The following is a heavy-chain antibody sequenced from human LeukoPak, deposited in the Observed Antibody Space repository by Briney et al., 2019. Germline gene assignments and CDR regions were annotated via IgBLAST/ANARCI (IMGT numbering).Heavy chain of an antibody. CDR2: IGTAGDI. Sequence: GGSLRLSCAASGFAFSNYDMHWVRQATGKGLEWVSGIGTAGDIYYAGSVKGRFTISRENAKNSLYLQMNSLRSEDTAVYYCTRGGYGGPRVAFDYWGQGTLVTVSS. CDR1: GFAFSNYD. J-gene: IGHJ4*02. V-gene: IGHV3-13*01. CDR3: TRGGYGGPRVAFDY. D-gene: IGHD1-1*01.